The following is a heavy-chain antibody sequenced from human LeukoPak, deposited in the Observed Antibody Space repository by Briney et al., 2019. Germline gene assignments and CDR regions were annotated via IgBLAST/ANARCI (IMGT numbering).Heavy chain of an antibody. CDR1: GFTFGDYS. CDR3: SREVRYFDWFQADY. Sequence: GGSLRLSCSASGFTFGDYSMSWFRQAPGRGLEWVGFIRNKAYGGTAEYAASVKGRFTISRDDSESIAYLQMDSLKTEDTAVYYCSREVRYFDWFQADYWGQGTLVTVSS. J-gene: IGHJ4*02. D-gene: IGHD3-9*01. CDR2: IRNKAYGGTA. V-gene: IGHV3-49*03.